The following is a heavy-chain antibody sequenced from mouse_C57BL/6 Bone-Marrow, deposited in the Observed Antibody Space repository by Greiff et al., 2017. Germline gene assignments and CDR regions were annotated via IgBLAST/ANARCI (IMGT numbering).Heavy chain of an antibody. CDR2: IDPNSGGT. CDR1: GYTFTSYW. J-gene: IGHJ3*01. V-gene: IGHV1-72*01. Sequence: QVQLQQPGAELVKPGASVKLSCKASGYTFTSYWMHWVKQRPGRGLEWIGRIDPNSGGTKYNEKFKSKATLTVDKPSSTAYMQLSSLTSEDSAVYYCAREGTSTMVTTTRFAYWGQGTLVTVSA. CDR3: AREGTSTMVTTTRFAY. D-gene: IGHD2-2*01.